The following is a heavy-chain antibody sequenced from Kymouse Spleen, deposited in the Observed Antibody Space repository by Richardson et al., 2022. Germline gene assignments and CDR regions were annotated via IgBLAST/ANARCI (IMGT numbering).Heavy chain of an antibody. J-gene: IGHJ4*02. CDR1: GGSISSSSYY. Sequence: QLQLQESGPGLVKPSETLSLTCTVSGGSISSSSYYWGWIRQPPGKGLEWIGSIYYSGSTYYNPSLKSRVTISVDTSKNQFSLKLSSVTAADTAVYYCAIITMVRGVSFDYWGQGTLVTVSS. V-gene: IGHV4-39*01. CDR3: AIITMVRGVSFDY. D-gene: IGHD3-10*01. CDR2: IYYSGST.